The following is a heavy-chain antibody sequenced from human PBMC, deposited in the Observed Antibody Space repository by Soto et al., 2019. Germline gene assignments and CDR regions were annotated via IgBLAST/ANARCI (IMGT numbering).Heavy chain of an antibody. D-gene: IGHD4-17*01. CDR3: AADRYGDYVFDY. V-gene: IGHV1-58*01. J-gene: IGHJ4*02. Sequence: QMQLVQSGPEVKKPGTSVKVSCKASGFTFTSSAVQWVRQARGQRLEWIGWIVVGSGNTNYAQKFQERVTITRDMSTRTAYMELSSLRSEDTAVYYCAADRYGDYVFDYWGQGTLVTVSS. CDR1: GFTFTSSA. CDR2: IVVGSGNT.